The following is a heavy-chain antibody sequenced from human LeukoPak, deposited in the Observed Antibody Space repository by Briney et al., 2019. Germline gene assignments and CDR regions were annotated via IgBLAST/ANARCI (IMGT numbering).Heavy chain of an antibody. CDR1: GYSISSGYY. CDR2: IYHSGST. V-gene: IGHV4-38-2*01. Sequence: PSETLSLTCAVSGYSISSGYYWGWIRQPPGKGLEWIGSIYHSGSTYYNPSLKSRVTISIDTSKNQFSLKLNSVTAADTAVYYCARPSTYYYDSSYFDYWGRGTLVTVSS. CDR3: ARPSTYYYDSSYFDY. J-gene: IGHJ4*02. D-gene: IGHD3-22*01.